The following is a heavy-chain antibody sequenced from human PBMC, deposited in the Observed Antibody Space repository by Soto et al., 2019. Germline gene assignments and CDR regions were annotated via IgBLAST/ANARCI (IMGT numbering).Heavy chain of an antibody. D-gene: IGHD1-26*01. CDR3: ARDLGNGGGSAGFDH. CDR2: INPKSGGT. Sequence: VAVKVACKASGATLTDNYIHWVRQAPGQGFEWTGWINPKSGGTNYPQKFQGRVTMTRDTSLSTVYLTLTRMTSDDTAVYYCARDLGNGGGSAGFDHCRQGTLVAASS. J-gene: IGHJ5*02. CDR1: GATLTDNY. V-gene: IGHV1-2*02.